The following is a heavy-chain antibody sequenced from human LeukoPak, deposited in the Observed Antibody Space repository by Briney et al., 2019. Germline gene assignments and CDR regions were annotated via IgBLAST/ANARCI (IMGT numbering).Heavy chain of an antibody. V-gene: IGHV1-46*01. Sequence: ASVKVSCKASGYTFTSYYMHWVRQAPGQGLEWMGIINPSGGSTSYALKFQGRVTMTRDMSTSTVYMELSSLRSEDTAVYYCARDPGSLYYFDYWGQGTLVTVSS. CDR2: INPSGGST. CDR1: GYTFTSYY. D-gene: IGHD3-10*01. CDR3: ARDPGSLYYFDY. J-gene: IGHJ4*02.